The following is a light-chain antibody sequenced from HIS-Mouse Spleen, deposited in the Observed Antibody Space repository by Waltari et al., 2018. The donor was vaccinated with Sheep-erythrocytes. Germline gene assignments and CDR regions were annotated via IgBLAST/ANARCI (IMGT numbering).Light chain of an antibody. CDR3: QAWDSSTVV. CDR2: QDS. J-gene: IGLJ2*01. CDR1: QLGDKY. V-gene: IGLV3-1*01. Sequence: SYELTQPPSVSVSPGQTASIPCPGDQLGDKYACWYQQKPGHSPVLVIYQDSKRPSGIPERFSGSNSGNTATLTISGTQAMDEADYYCQAWDSSTVVFGGGTKLTVL.